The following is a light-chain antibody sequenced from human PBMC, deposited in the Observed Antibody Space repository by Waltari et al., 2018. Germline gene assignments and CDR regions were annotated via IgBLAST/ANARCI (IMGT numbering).Light chain of an antibody. J-gene: IGLJ3*02. CDR2: EVT. CDR3: SSYAGGSSLM. Sequence: QSALTQPPSASGSPGPSIPISCTGISTDVEGYDPFFWYQQHPGKAPKLLIYEVTKRPSGVPDRFSGSKSDNTASLAVSGLQAEDEADYYCSSYAGGSSLMFGGGTKLTVL. CDR1: STDVEGYDP. V-gene: IGLV2-8*01.